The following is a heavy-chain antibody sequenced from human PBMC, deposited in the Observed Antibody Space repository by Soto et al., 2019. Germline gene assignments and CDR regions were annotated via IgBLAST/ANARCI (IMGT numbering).Heavy chain of an antibody. CDR3: AKDLDEIVFVPAAPPYYYYGMDV. CDR1: GFSFSSYG. Sequence: QVQLVESGGGVVQPGRSLRLSCAASGFSFSSYGMHWVRQAPGKGLEWVAVISKDGNNEFYVDSVKGRFTISRDNSKNTLYLQMNSLRTEDTAVYYWAKDLDEIVFVPAAPPYYYYGMDVWGQGTTVTVAS. D-gene: IGHD2-2*01. J-gene: IGHJ6*02. CDR2: ISKDGNNE. V-gene: IGHV3-30*18.